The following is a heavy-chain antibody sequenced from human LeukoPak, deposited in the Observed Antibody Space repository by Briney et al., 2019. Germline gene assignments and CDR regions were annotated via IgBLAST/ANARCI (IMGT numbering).Heavy chain of an antibody. CDR1: GFTFSSYG. J-gene: IGHJ4*02. CDR2: IRYDGSNK. D-gene: IGHD6-13*01. CDR3: AKDATLPYSSSWYRDFDY. Sequence: GGSLRLSCAASGFTFSSYGMHWVRQAPGKGLEWVAFIRYDGSNKYYADSVKGRLTISRDNSKNTLYLQMNSLRAEDTAVYCCAKDATLPYSSSWYRDFDYWGRGTLVTVSS. V-gene: IGHV3-30*02.